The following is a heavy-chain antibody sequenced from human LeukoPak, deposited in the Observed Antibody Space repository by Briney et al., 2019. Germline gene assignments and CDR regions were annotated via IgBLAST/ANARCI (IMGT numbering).Heavy chain of an antibody. Sequence: GGSLRLSCAGSGFTFSTYAINWVRQAPGKGLEWVSGISGGGDTTYYADSVRGRFTISRDNSKSTLYLQMNSLRAEDTAVYFCAKMDYDDYWGQGTLATVSS. CDR2: ISGGGDTT. CDR1: GFTFSTYA. CDR3: AKMDYDDY. J-gene: IGHJ4*02. V-gene: IGHV3-23*01.